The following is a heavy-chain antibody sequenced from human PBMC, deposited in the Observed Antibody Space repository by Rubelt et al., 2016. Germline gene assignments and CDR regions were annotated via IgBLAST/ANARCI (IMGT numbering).Heavy chain of an antibody. CDR3: ARELTGTPTFDY. Sequence: EVQVVESGGGLVQPGGSLRLSCAASGFTFRTYAMHWVRQSPGKGLEYVSAISANGDTTYYANSVRGRFTISRDNSKNTVYLQMGSLRVEDMAVYYCARELTGTPTFDYWGQGTLVTVSS. CDR1: GFTFRTYA. J-gene: IGHJ4*02. D-gene: IGHD1-1*01. V-gene: IGHV3-64*01. CDR2: ISANGDTT.